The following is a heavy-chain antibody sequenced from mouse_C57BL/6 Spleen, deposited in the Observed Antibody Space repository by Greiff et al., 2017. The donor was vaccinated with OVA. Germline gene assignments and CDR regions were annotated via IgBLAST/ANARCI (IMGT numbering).Heavy chain of an antibody. D-gene: IGHD2-4*01. V-gene: IGHV10-3*01. CDR3: VRERDYAAWFAY. Sequence: EVQRVESGGGLVQPKGSLKLSCAASGFTFNTYAMHWVRQAPGKGLAWVARIRSKSSNYATFYADSVKDRFTISRDDSQSMLYLQMNNLETEDTAMYYCVRERDYAAWFAYWGQENLVTVSA. J-gene: IGHJ3*01. CDR2: IRSKSSNYAT. CDR1: GFTFNTYA.